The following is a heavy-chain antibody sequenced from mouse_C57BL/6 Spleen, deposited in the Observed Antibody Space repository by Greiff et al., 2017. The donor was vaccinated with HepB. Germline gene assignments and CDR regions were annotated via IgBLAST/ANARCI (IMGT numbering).Heavy chain of an antibody. CDR3: ARPYYYGSSYDWYFDV. CDR2: INPSNGGT. Sequence: QVQLQQPGTELVKPGASVKLSCKASGYTFTSYWMHWVKQRPGQGLEWIGNINPSNGGTNYNEKFKSKATLTVDKSSSTAYMQLSSLTSEDSAVYYCARPYYYGSSYDWYFDVWGTGTTVTVSS. J-gene: IGHJ1*03. V-gene: IGHV1-53*01. D-gene: IGHD1-1*01. CDR1: GYTFTSYW.